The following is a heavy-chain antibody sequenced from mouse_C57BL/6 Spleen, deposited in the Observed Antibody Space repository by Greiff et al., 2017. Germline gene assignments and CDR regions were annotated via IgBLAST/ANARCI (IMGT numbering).Heavy chain of an antibody. J-gene: IGHJ3*01. CDR3: ARGGYYGSSYHLAY. CDR1: GYTFTDYY. Sequence: QVQLQQSGAELVKPGASVKISCKASGYTFTDYYINWVKQRPGQGLEWIGKIGPGSGSTYYNEKFKGKATLTVDTSSSTAYMQLSSLTSEDSAVYFCARGGYYGSSYHLAYWGQGTLVTVSA. CDR2: IGPGSGST. D-gene: IGHD1-1*01. V-gene: IGHV1-77*01.